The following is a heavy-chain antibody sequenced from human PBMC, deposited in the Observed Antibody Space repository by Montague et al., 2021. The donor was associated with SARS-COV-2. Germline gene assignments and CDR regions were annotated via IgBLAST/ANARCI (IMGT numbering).Heavy chain of an antibody. CDR3: ARYTSRMYGSFDY. V-gene: IGHV2-5*02. Sequence: PALVKPTKTLTLTCTVSGFSRNTNGMGVGSIRQSPGEAPARLALISWDDDKRYSPSLKTRLTITKDTSRNKVVLTMTNVDPGDTGTYFCARYTSRMYGSFDYWGQGALVSVSS. CDR1: GFSRNTNGMG. J-gene: IGHJ4*02. D-gene: IGHD3-16*02. CDR2: ISWDDDK.